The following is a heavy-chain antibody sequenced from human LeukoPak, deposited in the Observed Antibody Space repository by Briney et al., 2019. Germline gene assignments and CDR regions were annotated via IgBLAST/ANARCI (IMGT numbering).Heavy chain of an antibody. V-gene: IGHV4-59*01. J-gene: IGHJ4*02. CDR3: ARVPAQYYFDF. Sequence: SETLSLTCTVSGDSISNYYWSWLRQPPGKGLEWLGHIYYSGITNYNPSRKSRVTISVDTSKNQFSLRLRSVTAADTAIYYCARVPAQYYFDFWGQGALVTVSS. CDR2: IYYSGIT. D-gene: IGHD2/OR15-2a*01. CDR1: GDSISNYY.